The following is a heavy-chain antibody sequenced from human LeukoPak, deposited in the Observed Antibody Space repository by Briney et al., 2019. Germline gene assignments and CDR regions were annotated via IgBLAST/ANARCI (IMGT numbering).Heavy chain of an antibody. Sequence: GGSLRLSCAASGLSFSSYAMSWVRQAPGKGLEWLANIEQDGSEEYYLDSVRGRFTVSRDNAKNTLYLQMNSLRAEDTAVYYCSNGIYDRSYWGQGTQVTVSS. D-gene: IGHD2/OR15-2a*01. CDR2: IEQDGSEE. J-gene: IGHJ4*02. CDR3: SNGIYDRSY. V-gene: IGHV3-7*01. CDR1: GLSFSSYA.